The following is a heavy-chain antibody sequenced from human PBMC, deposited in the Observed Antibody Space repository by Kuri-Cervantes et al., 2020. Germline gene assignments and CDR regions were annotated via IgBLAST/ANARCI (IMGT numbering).Heavy chain of an antibody. J-gene: IGHJ6*03. CDR1: GYSISSGYY. CDR3: TRDTVYDYMDV. CDR2: RWHSGRP. Sequence: SETLSLTCSVSGYSISSGYYWAWIRQPPGKGLEWIGTRWHSGRPYYNPSLKSRVTLSVDTSKNQFSLRLSSVTAADTAVYYCTRDTVYDYMDVWGIGTTVTVS. V-gene: IGHV4-38-2*02.